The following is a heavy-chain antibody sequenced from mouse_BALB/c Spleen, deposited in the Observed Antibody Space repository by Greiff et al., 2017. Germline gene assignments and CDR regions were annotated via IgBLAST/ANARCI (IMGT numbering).Heavy chain of an antibody. CDR2: ISDGGSYT. D-gene: IGHD2-4*01. Sequence: EVKLVESGGGLVKPGGSLKLSCAASGFTFSDYYMYWVRQTPEKRLEWVATISDGGSYTYYPDSVKGRFTISRDNAKNNLYLQMSSLKSEDTAMYYCARGDYYDYDGYAMDYWGQGTSVTVSS. CDR1: GFTFSDYY. V-gene: IGHV5-4*02. J-gene: IGHJ4*01. CDR3: ARGDYYDYDGYAMDY.